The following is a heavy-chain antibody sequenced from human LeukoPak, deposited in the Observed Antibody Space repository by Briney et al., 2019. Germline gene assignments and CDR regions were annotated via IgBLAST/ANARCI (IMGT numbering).Heavy chain of an antibody. V-gene: IGHV3-74*01. CDR1: GFTFSSYW. D-gene: IGHD2-15*01. CDR3: ARYCSGGSCDGLDY. J-gene: IGHJ4*02. CDR2: INSDGSST. Sequence: GGSLRLSCAASGFTFSSYWMHWVRQAPGKGLVWVSRINSDGSSTSYADSVKGRFTISRDNAKNTLYLQMNSLRAEDTAVYYCARYCSGGSCDGLDYWGQGTLVTVSS.